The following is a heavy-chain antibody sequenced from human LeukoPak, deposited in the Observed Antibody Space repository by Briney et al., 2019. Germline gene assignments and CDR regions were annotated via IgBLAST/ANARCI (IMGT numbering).Heavy chain of an antibody. CDR2: ISGSGSST. CDR1: GFTFSTYA. V-gene: IGHV3-23*01. D-gene: IGHD3-10*01. J-gene: IGHJ5*02. CDR3: AKNMDRITMVRGVTTSPNWFDP. Sequence: AGGSLRLSCAASGFTFSTYAMSWVRQAPGKGLEWVSAISGSGSSTYYADSVKGRFTISRDNSKNELYLQMSSLRAEDTALYYCAKNMDRITMVRGVTTSPNWFDPWGQGTLVTVSS.